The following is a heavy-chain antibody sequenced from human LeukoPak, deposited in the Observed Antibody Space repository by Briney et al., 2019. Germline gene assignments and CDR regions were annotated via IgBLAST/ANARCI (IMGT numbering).Heavy chain of an antibody. J-gene: IGHJ5*02. Sequence: ASVKVSCKASGYTFTGYYMHWVRQAPGQGLEWMGWINPNSGGINYAQKFQGRVTMTRDTSISTAYMELSRLRSDDTAVYYCARYISVGWSGYYWWFDPWGQGTLVTVSS. CDR3: ARYISVGWSGYYWWFDP. CDR2: INPNSGGI. V-gene: IGHV1-2*02. CDR1: GYTFTGYY. D-gene: IGHD3-3*01.